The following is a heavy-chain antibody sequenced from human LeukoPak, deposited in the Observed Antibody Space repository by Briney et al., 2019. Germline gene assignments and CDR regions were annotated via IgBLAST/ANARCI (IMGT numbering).Heavy chain of an antibody. CDR2: IYYSGST. V-gene: IGHV4-39*01. Sequence: SETLSLTCTVSGGSISSSSYYWGWIRQPPGTGLEWIGSIYYSGSTYYNPSLKSRVTISVDTSKNQFSLKLSSVTAADTAVYYCARHYYDFWSGYLDWFDPWGQGTLVTVSS. D-gene: IGHD3-3*01. CDR1: GGSISSSSYY. J-gene: IGHJ5*02. CDR3: ARHYYDFWSGYLDWFDP.